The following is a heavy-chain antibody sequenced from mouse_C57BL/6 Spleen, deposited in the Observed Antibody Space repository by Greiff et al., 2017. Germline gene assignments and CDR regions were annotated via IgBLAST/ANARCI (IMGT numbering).Heavy chain of an antibody. D-gene: IGHD2-5*01. CDR3: TRAYYSNYDV. Sequence: VQLQQSGAELVRPGASVKLSCTASGFNIKDDYMHWVKQRPEQGLEWIGWIDPENGDTEYASKFQGKATITADTSSNTAYLQLSSLTSEDTAVYYCTRAYYSNYDVWGTGTTVTVSS. J-gene: IGHJ1*03. CDR2: IDPENGDT. V-gene: IGHV14-4*01. CDR1: GFNIKDDY.